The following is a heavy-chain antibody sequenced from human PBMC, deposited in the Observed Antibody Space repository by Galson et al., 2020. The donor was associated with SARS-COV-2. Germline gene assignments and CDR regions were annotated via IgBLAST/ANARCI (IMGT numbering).Heavy chain of an antibody. CDR2: IYYSGRT. Sequence: SETLSLTCTVSGGSISSSTYYWVWIRQPPGKGLEWIGSIYYSGRTYYNPSLTSRVTISVDTSKNQFSLKLSSVTAADTAVYYCARHPSGIAAADILWGPRQQGGVHYYYMDVWGNGTTVTVSS. J-gene: IGHJ6*03. V-gene: IGHV4-39*01. CDR1: GGSISSSTYY. D-gene: IGHD6-25*01. CDR3: ARHPSGIAAADILWGPRQQGGVHYYYMDV.